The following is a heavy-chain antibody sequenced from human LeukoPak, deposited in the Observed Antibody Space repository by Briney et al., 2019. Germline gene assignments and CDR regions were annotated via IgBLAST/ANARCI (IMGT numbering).Heavy chain of an antibody. J-gene: IGHJ6*03. CDR1: VYTFTVYY. CDR2: INPNSGGT. V-gene: IGHV1-2*02. CDR3: ARYSYYYYYMDV. Sequence: ASVNVSCKASVYTFTVYYMHSVRPAPGQGLEWMGWINPNSGGTNYAQKFQGRVTMTRDTSISTAYMELSRLRSDDTAVYYCARYSYYYYYMDVWGKGTTVTVSS.